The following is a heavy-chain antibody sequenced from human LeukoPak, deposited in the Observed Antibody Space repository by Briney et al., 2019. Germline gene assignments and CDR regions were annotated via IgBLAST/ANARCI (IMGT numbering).Heavy chain of an antibody. CDR1: GFTVSSNY. V-gene: IGHV3-23*01. Sequence: PGGSLRLSCAASGFTVSSNYMNWVRQAPGKGLEWVSAISGSGGSTYYADSVKGRFTISRDNSKNTLYLQMNSLRAEDTAVYYCAKALRNYYDSSGYYLDYWGQGTLVTVSS. J-gene: IGHJ4*02. D-gene: IGHD3-22*01. CDR2: ISGSGGST. CDR3: AKALRNYYDSSGYYLDY.